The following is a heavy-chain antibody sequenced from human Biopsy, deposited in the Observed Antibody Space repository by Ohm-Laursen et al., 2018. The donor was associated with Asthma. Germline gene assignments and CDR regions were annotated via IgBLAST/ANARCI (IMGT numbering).Heavy chain of an antibody. D-gene: IGHD2-2*01. V-gene: IGHV1-69*01. CDR1: GGTFNTYA. CDR3: TRKAGSCISRTCYSLDF. J-gene: IGHJ4*02. CDR2: INSVFGTT. Sequence: SSVKVSCKSLGGTFNTYAIGWVRQAPGQGLEWMGGINSVFGTTTYPQKFQDRVTITADDSTSTVYMELSSLRSEDTAVYYCTRKAGSCISRTCYSLDFWGQGTLVTVSS.